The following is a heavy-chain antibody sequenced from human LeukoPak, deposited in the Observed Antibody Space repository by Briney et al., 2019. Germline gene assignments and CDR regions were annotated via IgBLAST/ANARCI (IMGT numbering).Heavy chain of an antibody. V-gene: IGHV1-18*01. D-gene: IGHD3-22*01. Sequence: ASVKVSCKASGYTFTSYGISWVRQAPGQGLEWMGWISAYNGNTNYAQKLQGRVTMTTDTSTSTAYMELRSLRSDDTAVYYCARVLSDSSGYYPTRYYYGMDVWGQGTTVTVSS. CDR2: ISAYNGNT. J-gene: IGHJ6*02. CDR1: GYTFTSYG. CDR3: ARVLSDSSGYYPTRYYYGMDV.